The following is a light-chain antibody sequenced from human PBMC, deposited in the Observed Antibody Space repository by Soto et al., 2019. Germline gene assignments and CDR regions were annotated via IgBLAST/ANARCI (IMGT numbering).Light chain of an antibody. Sequence: DIQMAQSPSSLSASVGDRVTITCRASQGIRNDLAWYQQKPGKAPKRLISAASSLESGVPSRFSGSGSGTNFTLPLRTLHPEDFPTYSCLQHNSYPFPFGGGTKV. CDR1: QGIRND. CDR3: LQHNSYPFP. J-gene: IGKJ4*01. V-gene: IGKV1-17*01. CDR2: AAS.